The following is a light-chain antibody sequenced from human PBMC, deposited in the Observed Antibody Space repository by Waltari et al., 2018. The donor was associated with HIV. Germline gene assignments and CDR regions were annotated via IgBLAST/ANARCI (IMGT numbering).Light chain of an antibody. CDR1: VLATRY. V-gene: IGLV3-27*01. Sequence: SYELTQPSSVSVSPGQTTRITCSGDVLATRYARWFLQKPGQAPVVMIYKDNERPSGIPERFSGSSSGTTVTLTISGAQIEDEADYYCYSAADNMGVFGGGTKLTVL. J-gene: IGLJ3*02. CDR2: KDN. CDR3: YSAADNMGV.